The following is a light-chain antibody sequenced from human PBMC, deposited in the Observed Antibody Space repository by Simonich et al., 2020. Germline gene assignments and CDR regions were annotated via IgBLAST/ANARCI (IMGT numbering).Light chain of an antibody. CDR2: WAS. Sequence: DIVMTQSPDSLAVSLGERATINCKSSQSVLYSSNNKNNLAWYQQKPGQPPKLLIYWASTRESGVPDRFSGSGSGTDFTLTISSLQAEDVAVYYCQQYYSTPFTFGLGTKVDIK. CDR3: QQYYSTPFT. V-gene: IGKV4-1*01. CDR1: QSVLYSSNNKNN. J-gene: IGKJ3*01.